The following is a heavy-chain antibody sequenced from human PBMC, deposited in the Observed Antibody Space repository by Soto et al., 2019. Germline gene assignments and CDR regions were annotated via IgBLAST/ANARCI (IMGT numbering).Heavy chain of an antibody. D-gene: IGHD6-19*01. CDR2: INHSGNT. CDR3: ARGRGRYSSGWSWFDP. CDR1: GASLSDNY. J-gene: IGHJ5*02. Sequence: PSETLSLTCAVYGASLSDNYCNWLRQPPGKGLEWIGEINHSGNTNYTPSLESRVTISVDKSKNQFSLTLTSVTAADTAVYFCARGRGRYSSGWSWFDPWGQGILVTVSS. V-gene: IGHV4-34*01.